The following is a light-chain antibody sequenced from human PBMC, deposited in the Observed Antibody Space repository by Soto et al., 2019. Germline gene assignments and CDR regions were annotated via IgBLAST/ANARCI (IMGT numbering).Light chain of an antibody. CDR2: KAS. CDR1: QTVSSG. Sequence: DIQMTQSPSTLSVSVGDRFTITCLASQTVSSGLAWYQQKPGKAPKLLIYKASTLKSGVPSRFSGSGSGTEFTLTISSLQPDDFATYYCQHYNSYSEAFGQGTKVDI. J-gene: IGKJ1*01. CDR3: QHYNSYSEA. V-gene: IGKV1-5*03.